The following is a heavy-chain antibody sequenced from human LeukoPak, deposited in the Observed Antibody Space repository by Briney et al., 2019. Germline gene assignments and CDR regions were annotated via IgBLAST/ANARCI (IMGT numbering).Heavy chain of an antibody. Sequence: SETLSLTCTVSGGSISSCYWSWIRQPPGKGLEWIGYMYNSGSTNYNPSLKSRVTISVDTSKNQFSLKLSSVTAADTAVYYCATYSGSSGFDYWGQGTLVTVSS. J-gene: IGHJ4*02. D-gene: IGHD1-26*01. V-gene: IGHV4-59*08. CDR1: GGSISSCY. CDR3: ATYSGSSGFDY. CDR2: MYNSGST.